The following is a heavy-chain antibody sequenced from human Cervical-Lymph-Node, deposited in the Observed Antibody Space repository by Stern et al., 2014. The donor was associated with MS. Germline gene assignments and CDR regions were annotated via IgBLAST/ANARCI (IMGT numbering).Heavy chain of an antibody. V-gene: IGHV1-46*03. CDR1: GHTFTNSY. J-gene: IGHJ6*02. CDR2: INPSGTST. CDR3: AATTGTRNYCCYAMDV. D-gene: IGHD1-1*01. Sequence: VQLVESGAEVNKPAASLKVSCTASGHTFTNSYVHWVRQAPGQGLEWMGVINPSGTSTTYAQNFQGRVSMTRDTSTSTVYMELRSLRSEDTAVYYCAATTGTRNYCCYAMDVWGQGTTVTVSS.